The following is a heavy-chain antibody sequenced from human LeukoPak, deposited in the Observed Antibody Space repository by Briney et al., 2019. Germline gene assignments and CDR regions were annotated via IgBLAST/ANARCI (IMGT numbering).Heavy chain of an antibody. J-gene: IGHJ3*02. D-gene: IGHD3-9*01. Sequence: GGSLRLSCAASGFTFSSYGMHWVRQAPGKGLEWVAFIRYDGSNKYYADSVKGRFTISRDNSKNTLYLQMNSLRAEDTAVYYCAKVAILRYFDWSIDAFDTWGQGTMVTVSS. V-gene: IGHV3-30*02. CDR2: IRYDGSNK. CDR1: GFTFSSYG. CDR3: AKVAILRYFDWSIDAFDT.